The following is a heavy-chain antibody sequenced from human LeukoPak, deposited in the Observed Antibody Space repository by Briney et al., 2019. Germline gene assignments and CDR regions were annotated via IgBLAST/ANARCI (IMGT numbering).Heavy chain of an antibody. CDR1: GFTFSKYR. CDR2: VCGRWSTI. J-gene: IGHJ5*02. D-gene: IGHD1-1*01. V-gene: IGHV3-74*01. CDR3: LGDDDGLWSDWNENS. Sequence: GGSLRLSCAASGFTFSKYRMHWVRQAPGKGLVWVSCVCGRWSTINYADSVKGRFTISRDNAKNTLYLQMNSLRAEDTAVYYCLGDDDGLWSDWNENSWGQGTLVTVSS.